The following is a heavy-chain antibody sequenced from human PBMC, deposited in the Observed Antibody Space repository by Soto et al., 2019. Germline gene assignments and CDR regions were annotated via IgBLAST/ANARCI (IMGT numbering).Heavy chain of an antibody. D-gene: IGHD2-15*01. V-gene: IGHV1-2*02. CDR3: ARGDLGYCSGGSCYVDYFDY. J-gene: IGHJ4*02. CDR2: INPNSGDT. CDR1: GYIFTGYY. Sequence: QVQLVQSGAEVKKPGASVKVSCKASGYIFTGYYMYWVRQAPGQGLEWMGWINPNSGDTNYAQKLQGRVTMTTDTSTSTAYMELRSLRSDDTAVYYCARGDLGYCSGGSCYVDYFDYWGQGTLVTVSS.